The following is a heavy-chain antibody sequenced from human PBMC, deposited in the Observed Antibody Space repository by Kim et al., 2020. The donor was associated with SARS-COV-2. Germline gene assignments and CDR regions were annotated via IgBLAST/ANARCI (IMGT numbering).Heavy chain of an antibody. CDR1: GDSVSSNSAA. D-gene: IGHD6-13*01. CDR3: ARVGPRGGGIAAAGGFDP. CDR2: TYYRSKWYN. Sequence: SQTLSLTCAISGDSVSSNSAAWNWIRQSPSRGLEWLGRTYYRSKWYNDYAVSVKSRITINPDTSKNQFSLQLNSVTPEDTAVYYCARVGPRGGGIAAAGGFDPWGQGTLVTVSS. J-gene: IGHJ5*02. V-gene: IGHV6-1*01.